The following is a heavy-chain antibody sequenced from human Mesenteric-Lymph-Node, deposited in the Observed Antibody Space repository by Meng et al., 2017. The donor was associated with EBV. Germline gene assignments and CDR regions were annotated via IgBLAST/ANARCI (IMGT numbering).Heavy chain of an antibody. J-gene: IGHJ4*02. CDR2: IYSGGTT. CDR3: ASLLIFFGGVIVDY. D-gene: IGHD3-16*02. V-gene: IGHV4-39*01. CDR1: GCPISSSCFH. Sequence: LLESSEAYALTCTFLGCPISSSCFHWVCIRQRPGKWPDWSESIYSGGTTFYSPSLVGRVTISVVPSKNQFSLKLNSVTAADSSVYFCASLLIFFGGVIVDYWGQGALVTVSS.